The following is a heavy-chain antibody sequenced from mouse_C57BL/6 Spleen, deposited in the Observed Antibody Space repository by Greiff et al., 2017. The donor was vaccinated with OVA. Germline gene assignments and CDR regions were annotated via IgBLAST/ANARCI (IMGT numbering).Heavy chain of an antibody. CDR3: ARKGDYDYYYAMDY. J-gene: IGHJ4*01. CDR1: GYSFTGYY. Sequence: EVQLQQSGPELVKPGASVKISCKASGYSFTGYYMNWVKQSPEKSLEWIGEINPSTGGTTYNQKFKAKATLTVDKSSSTAYMQLKSLTSEDSAVYYCARKGDYDYYYAMDYWGQGTSVTVSS. CDR2: INPSTGGT. V-gene: IGHV1-42*01. D-gene: IGHD2-4*01.